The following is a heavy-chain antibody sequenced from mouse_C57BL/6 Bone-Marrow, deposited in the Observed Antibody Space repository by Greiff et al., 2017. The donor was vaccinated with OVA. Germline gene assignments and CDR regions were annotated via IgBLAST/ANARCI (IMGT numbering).Heavy chain of an antibody. CDR3: TAYLFAY. V-gene: IGHV6-3*01. D-gene: IGHD5-5*01. CDR1: GFTFSNSW. J-gene: IGHJ3*01. Sequence: EVKLMESGGGLVQPGGSMKLSCVASGFTFSNSWMNWVRQSPEQGLEWVAQIRLKSDNYATHYAESVKGRFTISRDDSKSSVYLQMNNLRAEDTGIYYCTAYLFAYWGQGTLVTVSA. CDR2: IRLKSDNYAT.